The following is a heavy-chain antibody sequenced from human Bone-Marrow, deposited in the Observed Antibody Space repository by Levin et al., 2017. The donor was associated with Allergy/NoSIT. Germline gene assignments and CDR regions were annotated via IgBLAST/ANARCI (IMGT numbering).Heavy chain of an antibody. D-gene: IGHD6-19*01. Sequence: GGSLRLSCKASGYTFTGYYIHWVRQAPGQGLEWMGWINPYAGGTNYAQKFQGRVTMTRDTSIHTVHMELTRLTSDDTAIYYCARDTPDNSGPESFDYWGQGALVTVSS. CDR3: ARDTPDNSGPESFDY. CDR2: INPYAGGT. CDR1: GYTFTGYY. J-gene: IGHJ4*02. V-gene: IGHV1-2*02.